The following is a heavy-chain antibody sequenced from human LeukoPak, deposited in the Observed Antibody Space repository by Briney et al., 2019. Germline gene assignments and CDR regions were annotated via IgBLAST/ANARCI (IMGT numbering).Heavy chain of an antibody. Sequence: SETLSLTCTVSGGSISSYYWSWIRQPPGKGLEWIGYIYYSGSTNYNPSLKSRVTISVDTSKNQFSLKLSSVTAADTAVYYCARRGVTVATKQDAFDIWAKGQWSPSLQ. CDR3: ARRGVTVATKQDAFDI. J-gene: IGHJ3*02. D-gene: IGHD5-12*01. V-gene: IGHV4-59*08. CDR2: IYYSGST. CDR1: GGSISSYY.